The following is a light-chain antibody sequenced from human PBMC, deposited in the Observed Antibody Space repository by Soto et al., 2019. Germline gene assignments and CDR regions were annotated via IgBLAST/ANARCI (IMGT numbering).Light chain of an antibody. J-gene: IGLJ2*01. CDR1: SSDVGGYNF. Sequence: QSALTQPPSASGSPGQSVTISCTGTSSDVGGYNFVSWYQQHPGKAPKLMIYEVSKRPSGVPDRFSGSKSGNAASLTVSGLQFEDEADSYCETWDSNTQVFGGGTQLTVL. V-gene: IGLV2-8*01. CDR3: ETWDSNTQV. CDR2: EVS.